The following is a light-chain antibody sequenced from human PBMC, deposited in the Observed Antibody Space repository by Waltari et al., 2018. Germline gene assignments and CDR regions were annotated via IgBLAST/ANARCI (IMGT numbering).Light chain of an antibody. CDR3: QHYVRLPVT. CDR1: QSVSRT. CDR2: GAS. J-gene: IGKJ1*01. Sequence: EIVLTQSPGTLSLSPGERATLSCSASQSVSRTLAWYKQRPAQAPRLISYGASTSATGIPERFSGGGSGTDFSLTISRLEPEDFAVYYCQHYVRLPVTFGQGTKVEIK. V-gene: IGKV3-20*01.